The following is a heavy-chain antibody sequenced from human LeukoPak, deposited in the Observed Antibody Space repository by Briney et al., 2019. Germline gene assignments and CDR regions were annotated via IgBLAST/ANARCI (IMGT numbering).Heavy chain of an antibody. CDR2: IYYSGST. D-gene: IGHD3-10*01. J-gene: IGHJ4*02. CDR1: GGSISSGDYY. V-gene: IGHV4-30-4*01. CDR3: ARAGDMVRGVNFDY. Sequence: SQTLSLTCTVSGGSISSGDYYWSWIRQPPGKGLEWIGYIYYSGSTYYNPSLKSRVTISVDTSKNQFSLKLSSVTAADTAVYYWARAGDMVRGVNFDYWGREPRATVSP.